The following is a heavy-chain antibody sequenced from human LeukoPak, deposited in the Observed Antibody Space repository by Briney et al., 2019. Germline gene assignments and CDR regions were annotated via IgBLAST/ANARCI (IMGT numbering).Heavy chain of an antibody. J-gene: IGHJ4*02. V-gene: IGHV6-1*01. CDR2: TYYRSKWYN. CDR3: ARDLLRSGSYFDY. CDR1: GDSVSSNSAT. D-gene: IGHD1-26*01. Sequence: SQTLSLTCAISGDSVSSNSATWNWIRQSPSRGLEWLGRTYYRSKWYNDYAVSVKIRITLNPNPSKNQFSLQLYSVTPEDTAVYYCARDLLRSGSYFDYWGQGSLVTVSS.